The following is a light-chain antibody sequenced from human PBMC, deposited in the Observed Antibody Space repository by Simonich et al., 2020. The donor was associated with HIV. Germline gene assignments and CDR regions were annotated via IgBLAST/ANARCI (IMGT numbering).Light chain of an antibody. CDR2: EGS. CDR3: CSYAGSSTYV. J-gene: IGLJ3*02. CDR1: SSYVGSYDL. Sequence: QSALTQPASVSGSPGQSITISCTATSSYVGSYDLVSWYQQHPGKAPKLMIYEGSKRPSGVSNRFSGSKSGNTASLTISGLQAEDEADYYCCSYAGSSTYVFGGGTKLTVL. V-gene: IGLV2-23*01.